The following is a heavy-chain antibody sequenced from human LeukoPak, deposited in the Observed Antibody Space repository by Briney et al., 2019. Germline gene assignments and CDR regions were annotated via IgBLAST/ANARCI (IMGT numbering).Heavy chain of an antibody. D-gene: IGHD3-16*02. Sequence: SETLSLTCGVSGGSLSFYYWSWIRQSPGKGLEWIAEISQNGDSNYNMSLKSRVTISLDKSKNQVSLKLNSVTAADTAVYYCARVPAGVIGMKDAFDIWGQGTMVTVSS. V-gene: IGHV4-34*01. CDR1: GGSLSFYY. CDR2: ISQNGDS. CDR3: ARVPAGVIGMKDAFDI. J-gene: IGHJ3*02.